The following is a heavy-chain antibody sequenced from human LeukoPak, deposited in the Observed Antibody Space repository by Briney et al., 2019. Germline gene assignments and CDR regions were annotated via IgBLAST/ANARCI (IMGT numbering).Heavy chain of an antibody. V-gene: IGHV3-15*01. CDR3: AKDQLQLDFDY. D-gene: IGHD2-2*03. J-gene: IGHJ4*02. Sequence: PGGSLRLSCAASGFTFSNAWMNWVRQAPGKGLEWVGRIKSKIDGGTTDYAAPVKGRFIISRDDSKNTLYLQMNSLKTEDTAVYYCAKDQLQLDFDYWGQGTLVTVSS. CDR1: GFTFSNAW. CDR2: IKSKIDGGTT.